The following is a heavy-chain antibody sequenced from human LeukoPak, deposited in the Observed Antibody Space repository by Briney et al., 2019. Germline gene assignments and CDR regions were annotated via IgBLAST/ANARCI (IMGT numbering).Heavy chain of an antibody. CDR3: ARSESAYTYGLIDY. J-gene: IGHJ4*02. Sequence: GESLKISCKGSGYSFTSYWIIWVRQMPGKGLEWMGIIYPGDSETRYSPSLQGQVTISADKSISTAYLHWSSLKASDTAMYCCARSESAYTYGLIDYWGQGALVTVSS. CDR2: IYPGDSET. D-gene: IGHD5-18*01. CDR1: GYSFTSYW. V-gene: IGHV5-51*01.